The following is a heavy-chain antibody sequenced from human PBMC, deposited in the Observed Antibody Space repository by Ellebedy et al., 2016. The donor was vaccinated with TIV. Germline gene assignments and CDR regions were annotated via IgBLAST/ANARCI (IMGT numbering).Heavy chain of an antibody. J-gene: IGHJ4*02. Sequence: PGGSLRLSFPASGFTFTRSGMLRVRQAPGKGLEWMAVISYDRSNKYYADSVKGRFTISRDNSKNTLSLQMNSLRAEDTAVYYCARGMYSGSYYQLGYYFDYWGQGTLVTVSS. CDR2: ISYDRSNK. D-gene: IGHD1-26*01. V-gene: IGHV3-30*03. CDR1: GFTFTRSG. CDR3: ARGMYSGSYYQLGYYFDY.